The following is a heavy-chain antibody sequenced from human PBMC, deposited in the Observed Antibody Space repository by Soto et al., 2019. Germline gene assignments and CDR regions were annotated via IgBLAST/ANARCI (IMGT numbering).Heavy chain of an antibody. CDR2: IIPIFGTA. V-gene: IGHV1-69*13. CDR1: GGTFSSYA. D-gene: IGHD6-13*01. J-gene: IGHJ6*02. Sequence: GASVKVSCKASGGTFSSYAISWVRQAPGQGLEWMGGIIPIFGTANYAQKFQGRVTITADESTSTAYMELSSLRSEDTAVYYCARGNSRIAAAGKGNYYYYYGMDVWGQGTTVTVSS. CDR3: ARGNSRIAAAGKGNYYYYYGMDV.